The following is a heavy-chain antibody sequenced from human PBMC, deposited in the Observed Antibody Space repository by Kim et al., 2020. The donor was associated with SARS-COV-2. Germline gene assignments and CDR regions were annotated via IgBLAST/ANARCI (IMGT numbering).Heavy chain of an antibody. CDR1: GGSVSSGSYY. J-gene: IGHJ3*02. D-gene: IGHD6-13*01. CDR3: ARQGFAAAGFSAFDI. V-gene: IGHV4-61*01. Sequence: SETLSLTCTVSGGSVSSGSYYWSWIRQPPGKGLEWIGYIYYSGSTNYNPSLKSRVTISVDTSKNQFSLKLSSVTAADTAVYYCARQGFAAAGFSAFDIWGQGTMVTVSS. CDR2: IYYSGST.